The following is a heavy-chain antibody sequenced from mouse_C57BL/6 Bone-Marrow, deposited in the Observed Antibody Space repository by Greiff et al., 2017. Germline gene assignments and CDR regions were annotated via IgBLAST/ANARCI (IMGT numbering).Heavy chain of an antibody. V-gene: IGHV3-8*01. J-gene: IGHJ4*01. Sequence: EVQLVESGPGLAKPSQTLSLTCSVTGYSITSDYWHWIRKFPGHKLEYMGYISYSGSTYYNPSLKSRISITRDTSKNQDYLQLNTVTTEDTATYYCARADYSNYDYAMDYWGQGTSVTVSS. CDR2: ISYSGST. CDR1: GYSITSDY. D-gene: IGHD2-5*01. CDR3: ARADYSNYDYAMDY.